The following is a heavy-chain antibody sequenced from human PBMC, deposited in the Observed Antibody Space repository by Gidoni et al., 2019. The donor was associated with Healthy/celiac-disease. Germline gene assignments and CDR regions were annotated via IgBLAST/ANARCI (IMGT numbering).Heavy chain of an antibody. D-gene: IGHD6-13*01. V-gene: IGHV4-34*01. CDR2: INHSGST. CDR3: ARCARISSRPRGWFDP. J-gene: IGHJ5*02. CDR1: GGAVSGYY. Sequence: QVQLQQWGARRLKPSETLSLTCADNGGAVSGYYWSWSRKPPGNGLEWIGEINHSGSTNSPPSLKIRVTISVYTSNNQFSLKLSSVPAADTAVYYCARCARISSRPRGWFDPWGQGTLVTVSS.